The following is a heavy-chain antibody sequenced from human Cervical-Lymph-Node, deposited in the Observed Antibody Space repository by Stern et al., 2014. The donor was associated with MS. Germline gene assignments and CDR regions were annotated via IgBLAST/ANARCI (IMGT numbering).Heavy chain of an antibody. Sequence: VQLVESGAEVKKPGESLKISCKGSGYIFTNYWIGWVRQKPGKGLEWMGIIYPGDSDPRYSPSCEGQVTISVDRSTSTAYLQWSSLKASDTAMYYCARTKEYCSGGTCYSRYYYYGMDVWGQGTTVTVSS. CDR3: ARTKEYCSGGTCYSRYYYYGMDV. CDR2: IYPGDSDP. CDR1: GYIFTNYW. J-gene: IGHJ6*02. V-gene: IGHV5-51*03. D-gene: IGHD2-15*01.